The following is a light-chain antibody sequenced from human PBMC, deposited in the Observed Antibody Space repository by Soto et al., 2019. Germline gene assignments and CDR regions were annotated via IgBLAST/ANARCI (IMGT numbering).Light chain of an antibody. CDR2: EVS. J-gene: IGLJ1*01. V-gene: IGLV2-14*01. CDR3: SSYTSISSLGV. CDR1: GSDVGSYKY. Sequence: QSALTQPASVSGSPGQSITISCTGTGSDVGSYKYVSWYQQHPGKAPKLIIFEVSNRPSGVSDRFSGSKSGNTASLTISGLQPEDEADYYCSSYTSISSLGVFGTGTKVTVL.